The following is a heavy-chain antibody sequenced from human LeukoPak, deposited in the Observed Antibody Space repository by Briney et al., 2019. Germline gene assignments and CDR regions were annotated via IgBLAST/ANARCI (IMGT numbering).Heavy chain of an antibody. V-gene: IGHV3-7*01. D-gene: IGHD3-10*01. Sequence: GGSLRLSCAASGFSFTTYWMSWVRQAPGKGPEWVANIKQDGTEKYYVDSVKGRFTISRDNAKNSLYLQMNSLRVEDTAVYYCAKLAKYFYGSETYYFFEHWGQGTPVTASS. CDR1: GFSFTTYW. J-gene: IGHJ4*02. CDR3: AKLAKYFYGSETYYFFEH. CDR2: IKQDGTEK.